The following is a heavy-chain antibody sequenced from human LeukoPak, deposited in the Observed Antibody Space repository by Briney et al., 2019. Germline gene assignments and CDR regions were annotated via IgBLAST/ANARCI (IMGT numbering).Heavy chain of an antibody. CDR2: IYTSGST. V-gene: IGHV4-61*02. D-gene: IGHD3-10*01. J-gene: IGHJ4*02. CDR1: GGSISSGSYY. Sequence: PSETLSLTCTVSGGSISSGSYYWSWIRQPAGKGLEWIGRIYTSGSTNYNPSLKSRVTISVDTSKNQFSLKLSSVTAADTAVYYCARDRLGTMVRGVNGFDYWGQGTLVTVSS. CDR3: ARDRLGTMVRGVNGFDY.